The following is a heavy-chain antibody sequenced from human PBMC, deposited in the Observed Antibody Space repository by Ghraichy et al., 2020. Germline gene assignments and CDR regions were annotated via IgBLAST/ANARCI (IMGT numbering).Heavy chain of an antibody. D-gene: IGHD2-21*02. J-gene: IGHJ4*02. CDR3: ARGCDGACYLY. Sequence: TLSLTCTVSGGSISNGGYYWSWIRQHPGKGLEWIGYIYDSGSTYYNPSLKSRVTISVDTSKNQFSLKLSSVTAADTAVYYCARGCDGACYLYWGQGTLVTVSS. CDR2: IYDSGST. CDR1: GGSISNGGYY. V-gene: IGHV4-31*03.